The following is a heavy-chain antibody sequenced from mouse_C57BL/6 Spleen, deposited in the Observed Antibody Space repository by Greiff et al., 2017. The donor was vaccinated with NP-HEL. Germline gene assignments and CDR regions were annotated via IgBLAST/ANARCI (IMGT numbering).Heavy chain of an antibody. D-gene: IGHD2-4*01. CDR2: TNPSNGGT. J-gene: IGHJ4*01. CDR1: GYTFTSYW. CDR3: ASEYDYDDAMDY. Sequence: QVQLQQPGTELVKPGASVKLSCKASGYTFTSYWMHWVKQRPGQGLEWIGNTNPSNGGTNSNEKFKRKATLTVDKSSSTAYLQLSSLTSEDSAVFYCASEYDYDDAMDYLGQGTSVTVS. V-gene: IGHV1-53*01.